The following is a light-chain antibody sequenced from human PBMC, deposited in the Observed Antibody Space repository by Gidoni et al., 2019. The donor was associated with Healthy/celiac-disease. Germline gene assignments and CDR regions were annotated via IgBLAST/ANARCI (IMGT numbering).Light chain of an antibody. V-gene: IGKV4-1*01. J-gene: IGKJ2*01. CDR2: WAS. CDR3: QQYYSTPPYT. CDR1: QSVLYSSNNKNY. Sequence: DIVMTQSPDSLAVSLGERATINCKSSQSVLYSSNNKNYLAWYQQKPGQPPKLLIYWASTRESGVPDRFSGSGSGTDFTLTISSLQAEDVAVYYCQQYYSTPPYTFGQLTKLEIK.